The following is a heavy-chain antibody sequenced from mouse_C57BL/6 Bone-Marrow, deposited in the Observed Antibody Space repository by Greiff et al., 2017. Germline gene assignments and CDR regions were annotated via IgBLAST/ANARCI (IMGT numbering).Heavy chain of an antibody. D-gene: IGHD3-2*02. CDR2: ISSGGSYT. V-gene: IGHV5-6*02. Sequence: DVKLVESGGDLVKPGGSLKLSCAASGFTFSSYGMSWVRQTPDKRLEWVATISSGGSYTYYPDSVKGRFTISRDNAKNTLYLQMSSLKSEDTAMYYCARRRQLRLFDYWGQGTTLTVSS. J-gene: IGHJ2*01. CDR3: ARRRQLRLFDY. CDR1: GFTFSSYG.